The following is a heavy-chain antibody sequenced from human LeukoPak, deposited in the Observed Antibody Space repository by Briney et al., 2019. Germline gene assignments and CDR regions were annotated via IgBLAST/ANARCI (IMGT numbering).Heavy chain of an antibody. J-gene: IGHJ3*02. Sequence: ASVKVSCKASGYTFTGYYMHWVRQAPGQGLEWMGWINPNSGGTNYAQKFQGRVTMTRNTSISTAYMELSSLRSEDTAVYYCARAWVISRLGDAFDIWGQGTMVTVSS. V-gene: IGHV1-2*02. D-gene: IGHD7-27*01. CDR3: ARAWVISRLGDAFDI. CDR1: GYTFTGYY. CDR2: INPNSGGT.